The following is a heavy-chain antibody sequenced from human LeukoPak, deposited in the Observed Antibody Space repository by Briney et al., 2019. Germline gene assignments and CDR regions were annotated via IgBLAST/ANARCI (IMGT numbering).Heavy chain of an antibody. J-gene: IGHJ6*02. CDR1: GFTFSSYG. Sequence: GRSLRLSCAASGFTFSSYGTHWVRQAPGKGLEWVAVISYDGSNKYYADSVKGRFTISRDNSKNTLYLQMNSLRAEDTAVYYCAKDKTWSGYSTYYYYGMDVWGQGTTVTVSS. CDR3: AKDKTWSGYSTYYYYGMDV. V-gene: IGHV3-30*18. D-gene: IGHD3-3*01. CDR2: ISYDGSNK.